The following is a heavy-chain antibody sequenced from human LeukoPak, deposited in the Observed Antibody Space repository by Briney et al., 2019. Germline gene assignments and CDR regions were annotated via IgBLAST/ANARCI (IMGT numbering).Heavy chain of an antibody. Sequence: HPGGSLRLSCAASGFTFSSYSMNWVRQAPGKGLEWVSYISSSGSTIYYADSVRGRFTISRDNAKNSLYLQMNSLRAEDTAVYYCARDSRGATENYWGQGTLVTVSS. D-gene: IGHD1-26*01. CDR2: ISSSGSTI. V-gene: IGHV3-48*04. J-gene: IGHJ4*02. CDR3: ARDSRGATENY. CDR1: GFTFSSYS.